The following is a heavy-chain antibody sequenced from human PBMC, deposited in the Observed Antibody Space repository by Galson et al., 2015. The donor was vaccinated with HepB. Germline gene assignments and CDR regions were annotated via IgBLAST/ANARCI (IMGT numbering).Heavy chain of an antibody. V-gene: IGHV3-21*01. CDR3: AREGVATGAFDI. CDR1: GFTFSSYS. Sequence: SLRLSCAASGFTFSSYSMNWVRQAPGKGLEWVSSISSSSSYIYYADSVKGRFTISRDNAKNSLYLQMNSLRAEDTAVYYCAREGVATGAFDIWGQGTMVTVSS. D-gene: IGHD5-12*01. J-gene: IGHJ3*02. CDR2: ISSSSSYI.